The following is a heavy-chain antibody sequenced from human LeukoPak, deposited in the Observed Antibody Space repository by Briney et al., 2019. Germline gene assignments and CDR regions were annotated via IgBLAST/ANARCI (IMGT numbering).Heavy chain of an antibody. V-gene: IGHV1-8*01. D-gene: IGHD6-13*01. CDR1: GYTFASFD. CDR2: MNPNSGNT. J-gene: IGHJ6*02. Sequence: GASVKVSCKASGYTFASFDLNWVRQAPGQGLEWMGWMNPNSGNTGYAQKFQGRVTMTRNTSISTAYMELSSLRSEDTAVYYCARVREYSSSWYMNYYYYYGMDVWGQGTTVTVSS. CDR3: ARVREYSSSWYMNYYYYYGMDV.